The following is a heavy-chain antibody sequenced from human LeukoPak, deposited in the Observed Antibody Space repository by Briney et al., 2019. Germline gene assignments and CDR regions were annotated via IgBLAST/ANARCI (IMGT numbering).Heavy chain of an antibody. J-gene: IGHJ4*02. CDR2: IFYSGST. CDR1: GGSISSSSYY. CDR3: ARDYSLDS. V-gene: IGHV4-39*07. D-gene: IGHD4-11*01. Sequence: SETLSLTCTVSGGSISSSSYYWGWIRQPPGKGLEWIGNIFYSGSTHYNPSLKSRVTISVDTSKNQFSLKLSSVTAADTAMYYCARDYSLDSWGQGTLVTVSS.